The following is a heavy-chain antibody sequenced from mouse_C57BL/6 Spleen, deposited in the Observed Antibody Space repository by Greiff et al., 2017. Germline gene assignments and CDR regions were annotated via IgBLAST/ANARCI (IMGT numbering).Heavy chain of an antibody. V-gene: IGHV10-3*01. CDR2: IRSKSSNYAT. Sequence: EVKLVESGGGLVQPKGSLKLSCAASGFTFNTYAMHWVRQAPGKGLEWVARIRSKSSNYATYYADSVKDRFTISRDDSQSMLHLQMNNLKTEDTAMYYCVREGRGYFDVWGTGTTVTVSS. CDR1: GFTFNTYA. J-gene: IGHJ1*03. CDR3: VREGRGYFDV.